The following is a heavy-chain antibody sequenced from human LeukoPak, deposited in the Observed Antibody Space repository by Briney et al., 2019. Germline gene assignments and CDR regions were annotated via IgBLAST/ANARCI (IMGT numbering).Heavy chain of an antibody. CDR3: ARDFLGRTNGGSNYFGMGV. D-gene: IGHD2-8*01. J-gene: IGHJ6*02. Sequence: ASVNVSCKASGYTFTSYDINWVRQAPGQGLEWMGFIDPLTGGAHYAQKFQDWVSLTRDTSIDTAFMELSSLGSDATAIYYCARDFLGRTNGGSNYFGMGVWGQGTTVTVSS. CDR1: GYTFTSYD. CDR2: IDPLTGGA. V-gene: IGHV1-2*04.